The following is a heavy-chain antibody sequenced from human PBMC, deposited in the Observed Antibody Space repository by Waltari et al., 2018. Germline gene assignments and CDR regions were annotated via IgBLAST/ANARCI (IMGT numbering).Heavy chain of an antibody. CDR1: GFTFSRYW. D-gene: IGHD6-13*01. V-gene: IGHV3-74*01. CDR2: IKSEVIDT. J-gene: IGHJ6*02. Sequence: EEQLVESGGGLIQPGESLRVSCAVSGFTFSRYWMNWVRQGPGKGLVWFARIKSEVIDTSYADSVKGRLTISRDNAKNTVYLQMKSLRGEDTAVYYCARMARKTYSSPVAGRDYYYGMDVWGLGTTVTVSS. CDR3: ARMARKTYSSPVAGRDYYYGMDV.